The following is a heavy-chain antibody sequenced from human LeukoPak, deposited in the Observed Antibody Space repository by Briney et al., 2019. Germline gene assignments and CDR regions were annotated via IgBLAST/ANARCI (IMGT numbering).Heavy chain of an antibody. CDR3: ARTIVGAPDY. D-gene: IGHD1-26*01. J-gene: IGHJ4*02. Sequence: PSETLSLTCTVSGGSISSSSHYWGWIRQPPGKGLEWIGSIYYSGGTYYNPSLKSRVTISVDTSKNQFSLKLSSVTAADTAVYYCARTIVGAPDYWGQGTLVTASS. CDR2: IYYSGGT. CDR1: GGSISSSSHY. V-gene: IGHV4-39*01.